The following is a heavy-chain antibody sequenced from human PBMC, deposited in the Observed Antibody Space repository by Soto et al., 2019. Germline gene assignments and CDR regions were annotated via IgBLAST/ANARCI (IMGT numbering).Heavy chain of an antibody. V-gene: IGHV4-59*08. Sequence: SETLSLTCTVSVASITTFHWSWILQPPGKGLEWLGYISNSGSTNYNPSLKSRVYISVDTSRNQFSLKLTSVTAADTAVNYCARHLRLDVFSYDVCSGYLHDFRG. CDR1: VASITTFH. CDR3: ARHLRLDVFSYDVCSGYLHDF. CDR2: ISNSGST. J-gene: IGHJ3*01. D-gene: IGHD3-3*01.